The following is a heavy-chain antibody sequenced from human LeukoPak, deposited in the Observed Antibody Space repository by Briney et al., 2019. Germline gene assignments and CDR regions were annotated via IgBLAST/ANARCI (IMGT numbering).Heavy chain of an antibody. CDR1: GDSISRRGYY. J-gene: IGHJ4*02. Sequence: PSETLSLTCSVSGDSISRRGYYWSWIRQRPGMGLEWMGYIYYNGRSGNTYYNLALKSRVTMSIDTGEKHFSLRLTSVTAADTAVYYCANSLPTVSTRNYFDYWGQGTLVIVSS. CDR3: ANSLPTVSTRNYFDY. V-gene: IGHV4-31*03. CDR2: IYYNGRSGNT. D-gene: IGHD5/OR15-5a*01.